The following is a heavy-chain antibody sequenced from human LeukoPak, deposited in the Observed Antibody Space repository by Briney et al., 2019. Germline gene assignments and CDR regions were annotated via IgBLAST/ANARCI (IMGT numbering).Heavy chain of an antibody. CDR2: IYPSDSDI. CDR3: ARQEYCSGGSCYTWFDP. V-gene: IGHV5-51*01. CDR1: GYSINNYW. Sequence: GESLKISCKGSGYSINNYWIGWVRQMPGKGLGWMGIIYPSDSDIRYSPSFQGQVTISADKSISTAYLQGSSLKASDTAMYYCARQEYCSGGSCYTWFDPWGQGTLVTVSS. J-gene: IGHJ5*02. D-gene: IGHD2-15*01.